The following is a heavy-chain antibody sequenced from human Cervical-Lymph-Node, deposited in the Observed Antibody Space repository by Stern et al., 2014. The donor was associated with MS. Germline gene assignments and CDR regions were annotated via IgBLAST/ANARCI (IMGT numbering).Heavy chain of an antibody. CDR2: FDPEDGET. Sequence: QVQLVQSGAEVKKPGASVPVSCKVSGYTLTELSMHWVRQAPGKGLEWMGGFDPEDGETIYAQKFQGRVTMTEDTSTDTAYMELSSLRSEDTAVYYCATDRDDFRSGYSAPTKGYGLDVWGQGTTVTVTS. D-gene: IGHD3-3*01. J-gene: IGHJ6*02. CDR1: GYTLTELS. V-gene: IGHV1-24*01. CDR3: ATDRDDFRSGYSAPTKGYGLDV.